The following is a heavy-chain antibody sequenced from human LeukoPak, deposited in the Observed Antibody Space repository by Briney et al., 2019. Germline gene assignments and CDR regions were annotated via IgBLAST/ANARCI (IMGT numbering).Heavy chain of an antibody. J-gene: IGHJ4*02. CDR1: GFTFSSYS. CDR2: ISSSSSTI. Sequence: GGSLRLSCAASGFTFSSYSMNWVRQAPGKGLEWVSYISSSSSTIYYADSVKGRFTISRDNAKNSLYLQMSSLRAEDTAVYYCARDASMTTVTTGDYWGQGTLVTVSS. D-gene: IGHD4-17*01. V-gene: IGHV3-48*01. CDR3: ARDASMTTVTTGDY.